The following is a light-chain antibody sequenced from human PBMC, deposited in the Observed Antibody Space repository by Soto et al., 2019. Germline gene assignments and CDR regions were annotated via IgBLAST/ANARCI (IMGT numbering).Light chain of an antibody. J-gene: IGLJ1*01. V-gene: IGLV2-14*01. CDR1: SSDIGDYNF. Sequence: QSALTQPASVSGSPGQSISISCTGTSSDIGDYNFVSWYQHHPGKPPKVIIYEVSNRPSGVSHHFAGSKSGNTASLTISGLQAEDEADYYCSSYKYDTVIPFVFGSGTKVTVL. CDR2: EVS. CDR3: SSYKYDTVIPFV.